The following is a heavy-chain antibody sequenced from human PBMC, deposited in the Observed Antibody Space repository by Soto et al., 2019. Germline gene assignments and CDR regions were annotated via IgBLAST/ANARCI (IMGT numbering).Heavy chain of an antibody. Sequence: SETLSLTCAVYGGSFSNYHWTWIRQFPWKGLEWIGEIGHSGITKYNASLKSRVSMAVDTSKNQFSLKLHSVTAADTAVYYCARGHRVETPEGGKFYFYSYGMDARGRGNKV. J-gene: IGHJ6*02. CDR3: ARGHRVETPEGGKFYFYSYGMDA. CDR1: GGSFSNYH. V-gene: IGHV4-34*01. CDR2: IGHSGIT. D-gene: IGHD2-21*02.